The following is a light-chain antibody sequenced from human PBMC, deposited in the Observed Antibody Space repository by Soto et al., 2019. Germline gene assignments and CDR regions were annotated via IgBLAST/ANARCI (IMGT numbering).Light chain of an antibody. CDR1: QNINNN. J-gene: IGKJ4*01. V-gene: IGKV3-15*01. Sequence: EIVMTQSPATLSVSPGERVTLSCRASQNINNNLAWYQQKPGQAPRLLIYGASTRATGTPTRFSGSRSGTEFTLTISSLQPDDYATYYCQQYNSYSPLTFGGGTKVDIK. CDR2: GAS. CDR3: QQYNSYSPLT.